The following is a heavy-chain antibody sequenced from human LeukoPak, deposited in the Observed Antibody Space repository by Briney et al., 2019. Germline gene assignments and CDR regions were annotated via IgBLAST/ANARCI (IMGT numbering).Heavy chain of an antibody. V-gene: IGHV4-59*01. J-gene: IGHJ5*02. CDR2: ICYSGST. CDR3: ARGYSSSGHNWFDP. CDR1: GASISSYY. D-gene: IGHD6-13*01. Sequence: SETLSLTCTVSGASISSYYWGWVRQPPGKGLEWIGHICYSGSTKYNPSLKSRLTIAVDTSRNQFSLKLSSVSAADTAVYYCARGYSSSGHNWFDPWGQGTLVTVSS.